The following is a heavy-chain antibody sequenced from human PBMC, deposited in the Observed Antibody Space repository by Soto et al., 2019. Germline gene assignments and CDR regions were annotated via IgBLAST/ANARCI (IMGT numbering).Heavy chain of an antibody. CDR3: AREGWWGKAYEGCGYCDL. D-gene: IGHD2-15*01. CDR1: GDSINGYY. Sequence: QVQLQESGPGLVKPSETLSLTCSVSGDSINGYYWCWIRQPPGTGLEWIGYIFYNGGTNYKPSLKSEPSISGQGSTNKVRPKLRSSTAAASAVDYCAREGWWGKAYEGCGYCDLWGRGTLFPVSS. V-gene: IGHV4-59*13. J-gene: IGHJ2*01. CDR2: IFYNGGT.